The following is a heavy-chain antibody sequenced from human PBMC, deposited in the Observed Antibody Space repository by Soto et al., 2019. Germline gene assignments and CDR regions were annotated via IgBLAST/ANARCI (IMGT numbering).Heavy chain of an antibody. J-gene: IGHJ4*02. V-gene: IGHV4-31*03. D-gene: IGHD3-22*01. CDR3: ARDYVDYYDSSGIDY. CDR2: IHYSGST. CDR1: GGSISSGGYY. Sequence: QVQLQESGPGLVKPSQTLSLTCSVSGGSISSGGYYWTWIRQHPGKGLEWIGYIHYSGSTDYNPSLSSRVTISQDTSKNQFSLKLRSVTAADTAVYYCARDYVDYYDSSGIDYWGQGTLVTVSS.